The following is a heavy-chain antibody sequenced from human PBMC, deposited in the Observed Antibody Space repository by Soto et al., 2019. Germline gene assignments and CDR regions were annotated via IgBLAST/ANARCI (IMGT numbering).Heavy chain of an antibody. Sequence: QVQLVESGGGVVQPGRSLRLSCAASGFTFSSYGMHWVRQAPGKGLEWVAVISYDGSNKYYADSVKGRFTISRDNSKNTLYLKMNSLTAEDTAVYYCANAAVGWAGGFDYWGQGTLVTDSS. D-gene: IGHD6-19*01. CDR3: ANAAVGWAGGFDY. CDR1: GFTFSSYG. J-gene: IGHJ4*02. CDR2: ISYDGSNK. V-gene: IGHV3-30*18.